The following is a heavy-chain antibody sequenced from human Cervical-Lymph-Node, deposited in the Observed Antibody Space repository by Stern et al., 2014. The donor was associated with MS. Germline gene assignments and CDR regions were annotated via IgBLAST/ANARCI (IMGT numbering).Heavy chain of an antibody. CDR3: ARGVDIVASYYFDY. D-gene: IGHD5-12*01. V-gene: IGHV3-21*01. J-gene: IGHJ4*02. CDR2: ISSSSSYI. CDR1: GFPFSSYS. Sequence: LVESGGGLVKPGGSLRLSCAASGFPFSSYSMNWVRQAPGKGLEWVSSISSSSSYIYYEDSVKGRFTISRDNAKNSLYLQMNSLRAEDTAVYYCARGVDIVASYYFDYWGQGTLVTVSS.